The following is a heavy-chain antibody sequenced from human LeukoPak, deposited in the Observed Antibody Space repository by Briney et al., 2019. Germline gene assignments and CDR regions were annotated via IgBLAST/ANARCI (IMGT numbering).Heavy chain of an antibody. CDR3: TKSRLPRSRDSFDI. V-gene: IGHV4-59*01. J-gene: IGHJ3*02. D-gene: IGHD5/OR15-5a*01. Sequence: PSETLSLTRTVSGDSIKSYYWAWIRQPPGKGLEGLVDFYYSGATHLNPSLKSLVTISVDTSKNHFSLNRTSVTAAATAVYYCTKSRLPRSRDSFDICGQGTMVTISS. CDR1: GDSIKSYY. CDR2: FYYSGAT.